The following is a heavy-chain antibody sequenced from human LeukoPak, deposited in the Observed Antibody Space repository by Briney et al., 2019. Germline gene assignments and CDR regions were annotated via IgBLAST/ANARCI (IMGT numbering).Heavy chain of an antibody. J-gene: IGHJ2*01. CDR3: ARRGWYFDL. Sequence: PGRSLRLSCAASGFTFDDYAMHWARQAPGKGLEYVSAISSNGGSTYYANSVKGRFTISRDNSKNTLYLQMNSLRAEDTAVYYCARRGWYFDLWGRGTLVTVSS. CDR1: GFTFDDYA. V-gene: IGHV3-64*01. CDR2: ISSNGGST.